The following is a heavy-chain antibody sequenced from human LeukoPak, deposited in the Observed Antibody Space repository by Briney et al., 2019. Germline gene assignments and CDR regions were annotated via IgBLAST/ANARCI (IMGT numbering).Heavy chain of an antibody. Sequence: PSETLSLTCTVSGGSISSYYWSWIRQPPGKGLEWIGYIYYSGSTNYNPSLKSRVTISVDTSKNQFSLKLSSVTAADTAVYYCARGPEYSSSWYVTHYYYMDVWGKGTTVTVSS. J-gene: IGHJ6*03. CDR1: GGSISSYY. V-gene: IGHV4-59*01. CDR3: ARGPEYSSSWYVTHYYYMDV. D-gene: IGHD6-13*01. CDR2: IYYSGST.